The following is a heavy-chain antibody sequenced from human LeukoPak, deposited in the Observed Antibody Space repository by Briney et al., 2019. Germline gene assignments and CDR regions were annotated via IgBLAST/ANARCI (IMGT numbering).Heavy chain of an antibody. V-gene: IGHV1-8*03. CDR3: ARGGVAAADLDY. Sequence: ASVKVSCKASGYTFTSYDINWVRQATGQGLEWMGWMNPNSGNTGYAQKFQGRVTITRNTSISTAYMELSSPRSEDTAVYYCARGGVAAADLDYWGQGTLVTVSS. D-gene: IGHD6-13*01. J-gene: IGHJ4*02. CDR2: MNPNSGNT. CDR1: GYTFTSYD.